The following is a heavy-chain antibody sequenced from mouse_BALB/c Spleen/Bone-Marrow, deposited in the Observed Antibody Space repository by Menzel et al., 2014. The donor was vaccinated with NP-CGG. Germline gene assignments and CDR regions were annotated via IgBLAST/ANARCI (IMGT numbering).Heavy chain of an antibody. CDR1: GYAFSVYW. CDR2: IYPGDGDT. J-gene: IGHJ2*01. V-gene: IGHV1-80*01. CDR3: ARGGISVDY. Sequence: VKVVESGAELVRPGSSVKISCKASGYAFSVYWMNWVKQRPGQGLEWIGQIYPGDGDTNYNGKFKGRATLTADKSSNTAYMQLSSLTSEDSAVYFCARGGISVDYWGQGTTLTVPS.